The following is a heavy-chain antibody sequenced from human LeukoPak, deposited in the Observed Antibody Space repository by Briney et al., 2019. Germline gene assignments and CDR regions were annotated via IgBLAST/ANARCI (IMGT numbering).Heavy chain of an antibody. D-gene: IGHD5-18*01. V-gene: IGHV3-30-3*01. Sequence: GGSLRLSCAASGFTFSSYAMHWVRQAPGKGLEWVAVISYDGSNKYYADSVKGRFTISRDNSKNTLYLQMNSLRAEDTAVYYCAKDLYSYGPPLQGYWGQGTLVTVSS. J-gene: IGHJ4*02. CDR2: ISYDGSNK. CDR1: GFTFSSYA. CDR3: AKDLYSYGPPLQGY.